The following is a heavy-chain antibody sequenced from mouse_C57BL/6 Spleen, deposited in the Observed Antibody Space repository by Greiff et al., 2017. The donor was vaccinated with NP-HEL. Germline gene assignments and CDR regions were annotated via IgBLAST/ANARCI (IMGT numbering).Heavy chain of an antibody. CDR3: ARTGTYYFDY. Sequence: LVESGAELVRPGASVKLSCKASGYTFTDYYINWVKQRPGQGLEWIARIYPGSGNTYYNEKFKGKATLTAEKSSSTAYMQLSSLTSEDSAVYFCARTGTYYFDYWGQGTTLTVSS. J-gene: IGHJ2*01. CDR2: IYPGSGNT. V-gene: IGHV1-76*01. D-gene: IGHD4-1*01. CDR1: GYTFTDYY.